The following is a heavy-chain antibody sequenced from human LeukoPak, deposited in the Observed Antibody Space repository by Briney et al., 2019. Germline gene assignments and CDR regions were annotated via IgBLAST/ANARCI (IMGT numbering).Heavy chain of an antibody. D-gene: IGHD1-7*01. CDR1: GFTVSNNY. CDR2: IYSGGGT. J-gene: IGHJ4*02. V-gene: IGHV3-66*01. CDR3: ARLNVITGTYY. Sequence: GGSLRLSCAVSGFTVSNNYMSWVRQAPGKGLEWASVIYSGGGTHYADSVKGRFIISRDNSKNTVYLQMNSLRAEDTAVYYCARLNVITGTYYWGQGTLVTVSS.